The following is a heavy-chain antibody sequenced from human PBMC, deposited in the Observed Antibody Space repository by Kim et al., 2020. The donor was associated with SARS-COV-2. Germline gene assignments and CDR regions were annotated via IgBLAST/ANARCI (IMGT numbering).Heavy chain of an antibody. CDR3: ARSKYYGSGSCPAF. J-gene: IGHJ4*02. Sequence: ASVKVSCKASGYTFTTYYIHWVRQAPGQGLECVGIVNTDGGSTSYAQKFQGRVTMTRDRSTSTVYMDMSRLTSEDTAVYYCARSKYYGSGSCPAFWSQGTRVTVSS. CDR2: VNTDGGST. D-gene: IGHD3-10*01. V-gene: IGHV1-46*01. CDR1: GYTFTTYY.